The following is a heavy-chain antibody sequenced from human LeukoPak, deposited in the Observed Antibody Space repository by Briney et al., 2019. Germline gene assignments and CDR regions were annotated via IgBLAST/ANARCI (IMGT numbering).Heavy chain of an antibody. D-gene: IGHD3-22*01. J-gene: IGHJ6*02. CDR1: GGSISSGGYS. V-gene: IGHV4-30-2*01. Sequence: SEPLSLTCAVSGGSISSGGYSWSWIRQPPGKGLEWIGYIYHSGSTYYNPSLKSRVTISVDRSKNQFSLKLSSVTAADTAVYYCARGRDDSSGYYPSYYYYGMDVWGQGTTVTVSS. CDR3: ARGRDDSSGYYPSYYYYGMDV. CDR2: IYHSGST.